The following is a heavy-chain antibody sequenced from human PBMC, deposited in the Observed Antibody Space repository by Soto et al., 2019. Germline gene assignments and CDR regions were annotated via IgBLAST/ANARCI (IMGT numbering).Heavy chain of an antibody. CDR1: GFTFSSYA. J-gene: IGHJ6*02. CDR2: FSGSGGST. D-gene: IGHD2-2*01. CDR3: AKEYAEAGYCSSTSCFRLWDYYYYYGMDV. Sequence: EVQLLESGGGLVQPGGSLRLSCAASGFTFSSYAMSWVRQAPGKGLEWVSAFSGSGGSTYYADSVKGRFTISRDNSKNTLYLQMNSLRAEDTAVYYCAKEYAEAGYCSSTSCFRLWDYYYYYGMDVWGQGTTVTVSS. V-gene: IGHV3-23*01.